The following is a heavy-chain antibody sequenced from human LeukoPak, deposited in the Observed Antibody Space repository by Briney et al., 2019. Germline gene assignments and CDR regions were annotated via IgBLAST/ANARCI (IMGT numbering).Heavy chain of an antibody. CDR2: VDPEDGET. CDR1: GYTFTDYY. V-gene: IGHV1-69-2*01. CDR3: ATAREWLSQN. Sequence: ASVKITCKASGYTFTDYYMHWVQQAPGKGLEWMGRVDPEDGETIYAEKFQGRVTITADTSTDTAYMELSSLRSEDTAVYYCATAREWLSQNWGQGTLVTVSS. J-gene: IGHJ4*02. D-gene: IGHD3-3*01.